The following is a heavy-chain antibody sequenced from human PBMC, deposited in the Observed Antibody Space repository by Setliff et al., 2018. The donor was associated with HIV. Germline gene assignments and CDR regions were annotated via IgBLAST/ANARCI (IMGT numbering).Heavy chain of an antibody. CDR3: ARWGSGSYERVFDY. CDR1: GFTFSSYS. J-gene: IGHJ4*02. V-gene: IGHV3-21*01. D-gene: IGHD1-26*01. CDR2: ISSISTYI. Sequence: PGGSLRLSCAASGFTFSSYSMNWVRRAPGKGLEWVSSISSISTYIYYADSVKGRFTISRDNAKNSLYLQVNSLRAEDTAVYHCARWGSGSYERVFDYWGQGMLVTVSS.